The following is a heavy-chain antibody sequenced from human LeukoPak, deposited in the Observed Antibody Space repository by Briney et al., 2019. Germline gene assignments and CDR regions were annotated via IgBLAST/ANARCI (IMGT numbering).Heavy chain of an antibody. CDR3: ARGPWIQLWLDY. V-gene: IGHV3-48*04. Sequence: GGTLRLSCAASGFTFSSYGMSRVRQAPGRGLEWVSYISSSGSTIYYADSVKGRFTISRDNAKNSLYLQMNSLRAEDTAVYYCARGPWIQLWLDYWGQGTLVTVSS. D-gene: IGHD5-18*01. CDR1: GFTFSSYG. J-gene: IGHJ4*02. CDR2: ISSSGSTI.